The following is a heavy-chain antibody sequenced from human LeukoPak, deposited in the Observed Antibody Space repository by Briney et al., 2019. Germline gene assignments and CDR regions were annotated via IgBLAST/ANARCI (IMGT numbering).Heavy chain of an antibody. Sequence: SETLSLTCAVYGGSFSGYYWSWIRQPPGKGLEWIGEINHSGSTNYNPSLKSRVTISVDTSKNQFSLKLSSVTAADTAVYYCARVYSGSYWVWGQGTLVTVSS. V-gene: IGHV4-34*01. D-gene: IGHD1-26*01. CDR1: GGSFSGYY. J-gene: IGHJ4*02. CDR2: INHSGST. CDR3: ARVYSGSYWV.